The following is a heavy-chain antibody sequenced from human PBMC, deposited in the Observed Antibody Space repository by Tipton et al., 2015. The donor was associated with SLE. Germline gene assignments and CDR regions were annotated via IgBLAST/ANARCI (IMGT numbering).Heavy chain of an antibody. D-gene: IGHD6-6*01. CDR1: GFDFRQQS. CDR3: AKVGIGAH. Sequence: SLRLSCVGSGFDFRQQSIIWVRQSPGKGLEWVSSISGNSRYLYYADSLKGRFIISRDNAKNTLYLQMNSLRVEGSGIYYCAKVGIGAHWGPGTLVTVSS. V-gene: IGHV3-21*01. J-gene: IGHJ4*02. CDR2: ISGNSRYL.